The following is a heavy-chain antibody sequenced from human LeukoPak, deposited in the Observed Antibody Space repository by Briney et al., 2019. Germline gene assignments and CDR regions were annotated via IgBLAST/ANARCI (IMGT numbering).Heavy chain of an antibody. V-gene: IGHV5-51*01. Sequence: GESPKTSRKGSGYRFTSYWIGWVRPMPGKGLEWLGIIDPGAPDTRYSPSFQGQVTISADKSISTAYLQWSSLNASDTAMYYCARRAADYGDYFDYWGQGTLVTVSS. CDR2: IDPGAPDT. CDR1: GYRFTSYW. CDR3: ARRAADYGDYFDY. J-gene: IGHJ4*02. D-gene: IGHD4-17*01.